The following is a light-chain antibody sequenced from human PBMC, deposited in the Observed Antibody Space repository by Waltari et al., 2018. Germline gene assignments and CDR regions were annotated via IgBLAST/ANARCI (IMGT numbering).Light chain of an antibody. CDR3: CSYAGRYTSVV. V-gene: IGLV2-11*02. J-gene: IGLJ2*01. CDR1: SRDVGGYNY. Sequence: QSALTQPRSVSGSPGQSVAFSCTGTSRDVGGYNYVSWCQQHPGKAPTLMVFDVTKRPSGVPDRFSGSKSGSTASLTISGLQAEDEADYYCCSYAGRYTSVVFGGGTKLTVL. CDR2: DVT.